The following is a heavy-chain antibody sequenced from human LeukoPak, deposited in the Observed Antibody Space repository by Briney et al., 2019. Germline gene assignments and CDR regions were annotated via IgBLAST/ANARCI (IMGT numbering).Heavy chain of an antibody. CDR1: GGSSSGYY. J-gene: IGHJ3*02. CDR2: INHSGST. CDR3: ARGWLSSGSQAFDI. Sequence: PSETLSLTCAVYGGSSSGYYWSWIRQPPGKGLEWIGEINHSGSTNYNPSLKSRVTISVDTSKNQFSLKLSSVTAADTAVYYCARGWLSSGSQAFDIWGQGTMVTVSS. D-gene: IGHD3-22*01. V-gene: IGHV4-34*01.